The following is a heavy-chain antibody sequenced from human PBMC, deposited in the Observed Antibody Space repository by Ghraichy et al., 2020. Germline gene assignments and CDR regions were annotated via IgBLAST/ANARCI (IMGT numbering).Heavy chain of an antibody. CDR3: ASYYDSSGYYPQPLDY. J-gene: IGHJ4*02. CDR2: IYYSGST. V-gene: IGHV4-31*03. Sequence: SETLSLTCTVSGGSISSGGYYWSWIRQHPGKGLEWIGYIYYSGSTYYNPSLKSRVTISVDTSKNQFSLKLSSVTAANTAVYYCASYYDSSGYYPQPLDYWGQGTLVTVSS. D-gene: IGHD3-22*01. CDR1: GGSISSGGYY.